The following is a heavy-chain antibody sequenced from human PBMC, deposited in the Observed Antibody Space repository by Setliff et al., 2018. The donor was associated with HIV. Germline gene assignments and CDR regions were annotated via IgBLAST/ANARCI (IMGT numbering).Heavy chain of an antibody. Sequence: ASVKVSCKASGGRFRTYAISWVRQAPGQGLEWMGGIIPIFGTANYAQKFQGRVTITADESTSTAYMELSSLRSEDTAVYYCARDRTGTPHYYYMDVWGKGTTVTVSS. D-gene: IGHD1-7*01. CDR2: IIPIFGTA. CDR1: GGRFRTYA. CDR3: ARDRTGTPHYYYMDV. J-gene: IGHJ6*03. V-gene: IGHV1-69*13.